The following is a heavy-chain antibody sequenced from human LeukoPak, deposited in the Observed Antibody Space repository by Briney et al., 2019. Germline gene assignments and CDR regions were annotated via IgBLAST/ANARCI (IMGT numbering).Heavy chain of an antibody. CDR2: IYYSGST. CDR1: GYSISSGYY. CDR3: ASEEVAAAVHFFDY. Sequence: SETLSLTCTVSGYSISSGYYWGWIRQPPGKGLEWIGSIYYSGSTYYNPSLKSRVTISVDTSKNQFSLKLSSVTAADTAVYYCASEEVAAAVHFFDYWGQGTLVTVSS. V-gene: IGHV4-38-2*02. J-gene: IGHJ4*02. D-gene: IGHD6-13*01.